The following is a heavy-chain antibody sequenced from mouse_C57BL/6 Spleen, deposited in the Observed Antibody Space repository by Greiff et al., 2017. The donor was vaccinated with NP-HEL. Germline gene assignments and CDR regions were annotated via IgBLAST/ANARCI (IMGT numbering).Heavy chain of an antibody. V-gene: IGHV1-55*01. D-gene: IGHD1-1*01. J-gene: IGHJ3*01. CDR3: ARKMDYGSSFAY. Sequence: QVQLQQSGAELVKPGASVKMSCKASGYTFTSYWITWVKQRPGQGLEWIGDIYPGSGSTNYNEKFKSKATLTVDTSSSTAYMQLSSLTSEDSAVYYCARKMDYGSSFAYWGQGTLVTVSA. CDR2: IYPGSGST. CDR1: GYTFTSYW.